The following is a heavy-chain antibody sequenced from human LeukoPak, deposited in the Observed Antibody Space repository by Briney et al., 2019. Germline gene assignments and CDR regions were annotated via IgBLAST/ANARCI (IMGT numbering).Heavy chain of an antibody. CDR3: AKDKTKVTPRGLDI. CDR1: GFTFSSYA. D-gene: IGHD4-17*01. J-gene: IGHJ3*02. V-gene: IGHV3-23*01. Sequence: PGGSLRLSCAASGFTFSSYAMSWVRQAPGKGLEWVSAISGTGGSTYYADSVKGRFTISRDNSKNTLYVQMSSLRAEDTAVYYCAKDKTKVTPRGLDIWGQGTMVTVSS. CDR2: ISGTGGST.